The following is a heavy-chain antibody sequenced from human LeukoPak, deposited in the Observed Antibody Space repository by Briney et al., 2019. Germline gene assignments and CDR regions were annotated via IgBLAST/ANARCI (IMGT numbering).Heavy chain of an antibody. J-gene: IGHJ4*02. CDR2: ISSSGRTT. V-gene: IGHV3-11*04. Sequence: PGGSLRLSCAASGFTFSDYYMSWIRQAAGKGLEWVSYISSSGRTTYYADSVKGRFPISRDNAKNSLYLQMNSLRAEDTAVYYCARHGRDGCNWYYWGQGTLVTVSS. D-gene: IGHD5-24*01. CDR1: GFTFSDYY. CDR3: ARHGRDGCNWYY.